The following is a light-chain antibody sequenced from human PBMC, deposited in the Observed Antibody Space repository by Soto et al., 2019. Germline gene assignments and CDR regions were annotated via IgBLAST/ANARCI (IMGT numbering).Light chain of an antibody. V-gene: IGKV3-11*01. CDR1: QSVSRY. J-gene: IGKJ4*01. Sequence: EIVLTQSPTTLSLSPGERATLSCRASQSVSRYFAWYQQKPCQAPRLLIYDASTRGAGIPARFSGSGSGTDFALTISSLEPEDFAVYYCQQRSDWPLVFGGGTKVEIK. CDR2: DAS. CDR3: QQRSDWPLV.